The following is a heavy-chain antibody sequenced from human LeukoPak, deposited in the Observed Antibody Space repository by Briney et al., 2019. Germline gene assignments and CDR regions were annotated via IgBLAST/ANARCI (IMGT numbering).Heavy chain of an antibody. V-gene: IGHV3-33*01. Sequence: PGGSLRLSCAASGFTFNNYGMHWVRQAPGKGLEWVALIWYDGTNKYYGDSVKGRFTISRDNSKNTLYLQMNSLRAEDTAVYYCARAFGLTDYWGQGTLVTVSS. CDR3: ARAFGLTDY. CDR2: IWYDGTNK. CDR1: GFTFNNYG. J-gene: IGHJ4*02. D-gene: IGHD3/OR15-3a*01.